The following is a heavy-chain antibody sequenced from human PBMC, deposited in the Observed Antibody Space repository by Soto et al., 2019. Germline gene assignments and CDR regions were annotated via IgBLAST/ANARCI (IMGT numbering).Heavy chain of an antibody. CDR2: IIPIFGTA. CDR3: ARGTVVVVITADYYYYGMDV. J-gene: IGHJ6*02. V-gene: IGHV1-69*13. CDR1: GGTFSSYA. D-gene: IGHD3-22*01. Sequence: SVKVSCKASGGTFSSYAISWVRQAPGQGLEWMGGIIPIFGTANYAQKFQGRVTITADESTSTAYMELSSLRSEDTAVYYCARGTVVVVITADYYYYGMDVWGQGTTVTVSS.